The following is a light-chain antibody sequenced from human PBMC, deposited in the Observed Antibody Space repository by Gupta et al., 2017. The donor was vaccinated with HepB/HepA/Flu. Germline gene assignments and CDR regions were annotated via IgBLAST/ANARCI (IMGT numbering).Light chain of an antibody. CDR1: QSIYNY. Sequence: EILLTQSPATLSLSPGERATLSCRTSQSIYNYLAWYQQNPGQAPRLLIYDASNRATGIAARFSGSGSGTDFTLTISSLEPEDFAVYYCQQRLSWPLTFGGGTKVEIK. CDR3: QQRLSWPLT. J-gene: IGKJ4*01. V-gene: IGKV3-11*01. CDR2: DAS.